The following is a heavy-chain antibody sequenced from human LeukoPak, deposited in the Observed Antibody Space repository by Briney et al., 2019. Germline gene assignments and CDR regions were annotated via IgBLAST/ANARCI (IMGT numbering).Heavy chain of an antibody. V-gene: IGHV1-69*13. CDR2: IIPIFGTA. CDR1: GGTFSSYA. D-gene: IGHD2-21*01. J-gene: IGHJ3*02. Sequence: SVKVSCKASGGTFSSYAISWVRQAPGQGLEWMGGIIPIFGTANYAQKFQGRVTITADESTSTAYMELSSLSSDDTAMYFCARARTSIRFTDSFDIWSQGTLVTVSS. CDR3: ARARTSIRFTDSFDI.